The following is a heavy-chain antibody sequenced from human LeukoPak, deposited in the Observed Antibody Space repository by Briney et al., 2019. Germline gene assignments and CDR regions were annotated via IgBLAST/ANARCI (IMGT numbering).Heavy chain of an antibody. Sequence: SETLSLTCTVSGGSIISSYWSWIRQPPGKGLEWIGYTHDSGTSDYNPSLKSRVTISIDTPKNQFSLKLSSVTGADTAVYYCARGSTKFDYWGQGTLVTVSS. CDR1: GGSIISSY. V-gene: IGHV4-59*01. J-gene: IGHJ4*02. CDR2: THDSGTS. CDR3: ARGSTKFDY. D-gene: IGHD2-2*01.